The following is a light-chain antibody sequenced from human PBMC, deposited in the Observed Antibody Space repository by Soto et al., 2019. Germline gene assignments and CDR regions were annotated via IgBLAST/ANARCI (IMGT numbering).Light chain of an antibody. CDR3: LQERGYTRT. CDR2: AAS. V-gene: IGKV1-6*02. CDR1: QDIRNE. J-gene: IGKJ1*01. Sequence: AIHMTRSPSSLSTSVGDRFTITCRASQDIRNELGWYQKKQGTAPKFLIYAASSLHSGVPSRLRGSGYGTDFTLTISGMKHEDFATYYCLQERGYTRTFGHGTKVDIK.